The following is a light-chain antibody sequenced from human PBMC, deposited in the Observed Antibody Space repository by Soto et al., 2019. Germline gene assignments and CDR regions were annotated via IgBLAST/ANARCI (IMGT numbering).Light chain of an antibody. V-gene: IGKV3-15*01. J-gene: IGKJ2*01. CDR3: QQYKDWPPYT. CDR2: GAS. CDR1: QRISSN. Sequence: EILMTQSQATLSFSPGERATLSCRASQRISSNVAWYQLKPGQDPRLLIYGASTRATGVPARFSGGGSGTEFTLTISSLQSEDFAVYFCQQYKDWPPYTFGQGTKLEIK.